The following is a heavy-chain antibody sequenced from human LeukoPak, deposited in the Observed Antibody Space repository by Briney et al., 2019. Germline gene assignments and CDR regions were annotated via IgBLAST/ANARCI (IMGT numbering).Heavy chain of an antibody. Sequence: SETLSLTCTVSGGSINSYYWSWIRQPPGKGLAWIGYIYYSGSTDYNPSLKSRVTISVDTSKNQFSLKLSSVTAADTAVYYCARYHSRGVDYWGQGTLVTVSS. CDR3: ARYHSRGVDY. CDR2: IYYSGST. D-gene: IGHD1-14*01. J-gene: IGHJ4*02. V-gene: IGHV4-59*01. CDR1: GGSINSYY.